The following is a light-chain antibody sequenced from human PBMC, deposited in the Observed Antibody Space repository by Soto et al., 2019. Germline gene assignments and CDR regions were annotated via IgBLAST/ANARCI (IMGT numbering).Light chain of an antibody. J-gene: IGKJ4*01. Sequence: DIQLTQSPSFLSASVGDRVTITCRASQGITSSLAWYHQKPGKAPKLLIYAASTLQSGDSSRFSGSGSGTEFTLTISSLQPEDVATYYCQQLNSFPLSFGGGTKVEIK. CDR3: QQLNSFPLS. CDR1: QGITSS. V-gene: IGKV1-9*01. CDR2: AAS.